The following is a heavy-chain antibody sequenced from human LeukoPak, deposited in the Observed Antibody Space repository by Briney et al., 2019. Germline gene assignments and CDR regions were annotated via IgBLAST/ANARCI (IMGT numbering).Heavy chain of an antibody. CDR1: GGTFSSYV. CDR2: ISPILATA. V-gene: IGHV1-69*13. D-gene: IGHD4-23*01. J-gene: IGHJ4*02. CDR3: ARGGIIYGSIAANYFDY. Sequence: GASVKVSCKASGGTFSSYVITWVRQASGQGLEWMGGISPILATAKYAQKFQGRVTITADEFMSTAYMELSSLRSEDTAVCYCARGGIIYGSIAANYFDYWGQGTLVTVSS.